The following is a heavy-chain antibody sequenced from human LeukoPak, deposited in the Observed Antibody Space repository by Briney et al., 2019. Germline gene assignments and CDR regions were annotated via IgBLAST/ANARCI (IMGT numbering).Heavy chain of an antibody. Sequence: GGSLRLSCAASGFIFSQYSMNWVRQAPGKGLEWVSHIRSSSETFYADSVKGRFTISRDSARSSLYLQMNNLRGEDTAIYYCARDAGNSGYGCDLWGQGTLVTVSS. CDR3: ARDAGNSGYGCDL. J-gene: IGHJ5*02. CDR1: GFIFSQYS. CDR2: IRSSSET. D-gene: IGHD5-12*01. V-gene: IGHV3-48*01.